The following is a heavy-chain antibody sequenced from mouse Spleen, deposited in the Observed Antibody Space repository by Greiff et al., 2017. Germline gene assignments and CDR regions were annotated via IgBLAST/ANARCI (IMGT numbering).Heavy chain of an antibody. D-gene: IGHD2-3*01. Sequence: EVMLVESEGGSVQPGSSMKLSCTASGFTFSDYYMAWVRQVPEKGLEWVANINYDGSSTYYLDSLKSRFIISRDNAKNILYLQMSSLKSEDTATYYCARAPDGYYWYFDVWGAGTTVTVSS. V-gene: IGHV5-16*01. CDR2: INYDGSST. CDR1: GFTFSDYY. CDR3: ARAPDGYYWYFDV. J-gene: IGHJ1*01.